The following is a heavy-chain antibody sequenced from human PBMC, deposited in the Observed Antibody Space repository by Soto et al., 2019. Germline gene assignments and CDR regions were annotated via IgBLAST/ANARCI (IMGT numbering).Heavy chain of an antibody. CDR1: GGSFSGYY. CDR2: INHSGST. V-gene: IGHV4-34*01. D-gene: IGHD2-21*01. CDR3: ARGPTDSDFYWVNWFDP. Sequence: NPSETLSLTCAVYGGSFSGYYWSWTRQPPGKGLEWIGEINHSGSTNYNPSLKSRVTISVDTSKNQFSLQLSSVTAADTAVYYCARGPTDSDFYWVNWFDPWGQGTLVPVSS. J-gene: IGHJ5*02.